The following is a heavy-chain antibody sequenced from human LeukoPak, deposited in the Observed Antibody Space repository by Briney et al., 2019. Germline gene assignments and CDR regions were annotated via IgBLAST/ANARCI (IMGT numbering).Heavy chain of an antibody. J-gene: IGHJ4*02. V-gene: IGHV1-69*04. D-gene: IGHD3-22*01. CDR3: AGGVGKYYYDSSGYYGL. Sequence: SVKVSCKASGGTFSSYAISWVRQAPGQGLEWMGRIIPILGIANYAQKFQGRVTITADKSTSTAYMELSSLRSEDTAVYYCAGGVGKYYYDSSGYYGLWGQGTLVTVSS. CDR2: IIPILGIA. CDR1: GGTFSSYA.